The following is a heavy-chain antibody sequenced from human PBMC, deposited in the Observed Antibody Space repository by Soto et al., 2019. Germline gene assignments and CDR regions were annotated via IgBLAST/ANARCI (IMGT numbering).Heavy chain of an antibody. CDR2: IYYSGNT. CDR3: AREGGESSDGLYYFDS. CDR1: GGSTSSDNY. V-gene: IGHV4-30-4*01. Sequence: TSETLSLTCTVSGGSTSSDNYWSWIRQPPGKGLEWIGHIYYSGNTDYNPSLKSRLAISIDTSKNRFSLKLSSVTAADTAVYFCAREGGESSDGLYYFDSWGQGSLVTVSS. J-gene: IGHJ4*02. D-gene: IGHD3-16*01.